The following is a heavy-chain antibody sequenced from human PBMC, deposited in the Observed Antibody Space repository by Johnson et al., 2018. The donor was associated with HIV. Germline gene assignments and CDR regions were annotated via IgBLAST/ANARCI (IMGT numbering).Heavy chain of an antibody. J-gene: IGHJ3*01. CDR3: AKVDCGGDTCAGYDPFDL. Sequence: EFGGGLVQPGGSLRLSCAASGFTFSNYDMHWVRQTTGKGLEWVSAVGIAGDTYYPGSVRGRFTISRDNAKYTVDLQMNSLRVEDTAVYYCAKVDCGGDTCAGYDPFDLWGQGTLVTVSS. CDR2: VGIAGDT. D-gene: IGHD2-21*01. CDR1: GFTFSNYD. V-gene: IGHV3-13*01.